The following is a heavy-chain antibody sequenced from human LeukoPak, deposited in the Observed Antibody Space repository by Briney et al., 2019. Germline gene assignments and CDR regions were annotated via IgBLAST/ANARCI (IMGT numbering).Heavy chain of an antibody. D-gene: IGHD6-13*01. CDR3: ARGGGIAAAGMGY. V-gene: IGHV1-2*02. CDR1: GYTFTGYY. J-gene: IGHJ4*02. Sequence: ASVKVSCKASGYTFTGYYMHGVRQAPGQGLEWMGWINPNSGGTNYAQKFQGRVTMTRDTSISTAYMELSRLRSDDTAVYYCARGGGIAAAGMGYWGQGTLVTVSS. CDR2: INPNSGGT.